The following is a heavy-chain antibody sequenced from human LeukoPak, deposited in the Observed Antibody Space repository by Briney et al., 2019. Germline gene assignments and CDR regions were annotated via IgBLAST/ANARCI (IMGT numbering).Heavy chain of an antibody. J-gene: IGHJ4*02. CDR1: GYTFTGYY. CDR2: INPNSGGT. Sequence: ASVKVSCKASGYTFTGYYMHWVRQAPGQGLEWMGRINPNSGGTNYAQKFQGRVTMTRDTSISTAYMELSRLRSDDTAVFYCAREGGSTAGPAVYDYWGQGTLVTVPS. CDR3: AREGGSTAGPAVYDY. D-gene: IGHD6-13*01. V-gene: IGHV1-2*06.